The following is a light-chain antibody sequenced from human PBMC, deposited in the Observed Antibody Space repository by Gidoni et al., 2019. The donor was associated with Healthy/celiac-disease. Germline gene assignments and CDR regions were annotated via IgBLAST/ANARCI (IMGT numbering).Light chain of an antibody. Sequence: QSSLTQPPSLSGSPVQSISISCTATSSDVGGYNYVSWYQQHPVKAPKLMIYEVSNRPSGVSNRFSGSTSGSTASLTISGLEDEDEDDYYGSEDTSSSNRVFGAGTKVTVL. J-gene: IGLJ1*01. V-gene: IGLV2-14*01. CDR3: SEDTSSSNRV. CDR2: EVS. CDR1: SSDVGGYNY.